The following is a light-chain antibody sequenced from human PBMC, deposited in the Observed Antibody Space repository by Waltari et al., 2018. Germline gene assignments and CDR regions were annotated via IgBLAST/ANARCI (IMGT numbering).Light chain of an antibody. V-gene: IGKV3-15*01. J-gene: IGKJ4*01. CDR2: GAS. Sequence: VLLTQSPASLSVSPGDTVILSCRASQSVSTNLVWYQQKAGQAPRTLIDGASTRASGVPSRFSGSGSETDFTLIISSLQSEDAAVYFCQQYYVWPPITFGGGTKLEI. CDR1: QSVSTN. CDR3: QQYYVWPPIT.